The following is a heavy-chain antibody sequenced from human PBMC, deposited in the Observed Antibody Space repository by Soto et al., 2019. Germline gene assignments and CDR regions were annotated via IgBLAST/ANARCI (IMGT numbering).Heavy chain of an antibody. V-gene: IGHV1-3*01. J-gene: IGHJ5*02. CDR1: GYTFTSHA. Sequence: ASVKVSCKASGYTFTSHAIHWMRQAPGQRLEWMGWINAGNGNTYYSEKFKGRVSLTRDTVATTVYMELTSLTSEDTGVYYCARDQSGIGWYVDWFDPWGQGTLVTVSS. CDR2: INAGNGNT. CDR3: ARDQSGIGWYVDWFDP. D-gene: IGHD6-19*01.